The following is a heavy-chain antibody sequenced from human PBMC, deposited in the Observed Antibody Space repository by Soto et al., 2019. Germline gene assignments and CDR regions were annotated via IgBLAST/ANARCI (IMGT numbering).Heavy chain of an antibody. CDR3: AKRPLKFEGSYFDY. D-gene: IGHD3-10*01. CDR2: ISGSGGST. V-gene: IGHV3-23*01. J-gene: IGHJ4*02. Sequence: PGGSLRLSCAASGFTFTNYPMAWVRQAPAKGLEWVSTISGSGGSTFYADSVKGRFTISRDNSKNTVYLQMNSLRVEDTAVYYCAKRPLKFEGSYFDYWGQGTLVTVSS. CDR1: GFTFTNYP.